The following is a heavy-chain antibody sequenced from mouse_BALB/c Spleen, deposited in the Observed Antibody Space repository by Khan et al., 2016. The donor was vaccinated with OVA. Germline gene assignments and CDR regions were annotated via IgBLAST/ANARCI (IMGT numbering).Heavy chain of an antibody. Sequence: IQLVQSGPELVKPGASVKMSCKASGYTFTSYVMHWVKQKPGLGLEWIGYIYPFNDDAKYNEKFKGKATLTSDKSSSTAYMELSSLTSEDSAVYYCAPVGTSYGSFAYWGQGTLVTVSA. CDR1: GYTFTSYV. V-gene: IGHV1S136*01. J-gene: IGHJ3*01. CDR2: IYPFNDDA. D-gene: IGHD1-1*01. CDR3: APVGTSYGSFAY.